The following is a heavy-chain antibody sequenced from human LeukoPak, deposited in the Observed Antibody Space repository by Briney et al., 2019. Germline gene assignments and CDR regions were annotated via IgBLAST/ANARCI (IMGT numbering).Heavy chain of an antibody. D-gene: IGHD2-8*01. J-gene: IGHJ4*02. Sequence: SETLSLTCAVYGGSFSGYYWSWIRQPPEKGLDWIGEITHTGRINYNPALKGRVTMSLDTSKNQFSLELSSMTAADTALYYCARGRARGYCTNGVCYLKKAINFDYWGQGTLVTVSS. CDR3: ARGRARGYCTNGVCYLKKAINFDY. V-gene: IGHV4-34*01. CDR2: ITHTGRI. CDR1: GGSFSGYY.